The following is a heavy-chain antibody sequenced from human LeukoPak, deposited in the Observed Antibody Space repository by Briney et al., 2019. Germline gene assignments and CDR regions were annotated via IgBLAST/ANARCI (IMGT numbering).Heavy chain of an antibody. D-gene: IGHD4-23*01. CDR3: AMDYGGIRCAFDI. V-gene: IGHV1-2*02. Sequence: ASVKGSCKAPGYTFTGYYMHWVRQAPGQGLEWMGWINPNSGGTNYAQKFPGRVTMTRDTSISPAYMELSRLRSDDTAVYYCAMDYGGIRCAFDIWGQGTMVTVSS. CDR1: GYTFTGYY. J-gene: IGHJ3*02. CDR2: INPNSGGT.